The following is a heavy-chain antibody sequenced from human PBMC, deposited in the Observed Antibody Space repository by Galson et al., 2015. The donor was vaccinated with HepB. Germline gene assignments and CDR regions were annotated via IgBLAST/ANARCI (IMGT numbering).Heavy chain of an antibody. D-gene: IGHD2-15*01. CDR3: AKDGIMVANNPYHFHY. CDR2: ITSSGGNT. V-gene: IGHV3-23*01. Sequence: SLRLSCAASGFTFTRYAMTWVRQAPGKGLEWVSSITSSGGNTYYTDDVNGRFTITRDNSKNKRSLQLNRLGVEDTAVYYCAKDGIMVANNPYHFHYWGQGTLVTVSS. J-gene: IGHJ4*02. CDR1: GFTFTRYA.